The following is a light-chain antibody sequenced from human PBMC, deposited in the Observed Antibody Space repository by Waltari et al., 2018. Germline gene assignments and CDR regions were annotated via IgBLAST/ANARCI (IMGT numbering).Light chain of an antibody. Sequence: QPVVTQSSSASASLGASVKLTCTLDSGHSSYAVAWYQLQAEKGPRFLMKINSDGSHSKGDEIADRFSGSSSGAERFLSISSFQSEEEADYYCQTWGTGFVIFGGGTKLTVL. CDR3: QTWGTGFVI. V-gene: IGLV4-69*02. CDR2: INSDGSH. J-gene: IGLJ2*01. CDR1: SGHSSYA.